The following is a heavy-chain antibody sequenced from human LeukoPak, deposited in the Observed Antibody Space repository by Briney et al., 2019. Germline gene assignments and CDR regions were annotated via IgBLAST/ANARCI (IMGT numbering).Heavy chain of an antibody. D-gene: IGHD3/OR15-3a*01. CDR3: ARALSWTTNSYYMGV. J-gene: IGHJ6*03. CDR2: MNPNSGNT. CDR1: GYTFTSYD. V-gene: IGHV1-8*01. Sequence: GASVKVSCKASGYTFTSYDINWVRQATGQGLEWMGWMNPNSGNTGYAQKFQGRVTMTKNTSITTAYMELSSLRSEDTAVYYCARALSWTTNSYYMGVWGKGTTVTVSS.